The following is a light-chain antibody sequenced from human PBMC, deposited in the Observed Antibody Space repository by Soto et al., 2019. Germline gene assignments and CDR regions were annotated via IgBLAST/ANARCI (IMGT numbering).Light chain of an antibody. J-gene: IGKJ2*01. Sequence: EIVLTQSPGTLSLSPGERATLSCRASQSVNSNYLAWYQQKPGQVPRPLIYGASIRAAGVADRLSGSGCGRDFTLTFSRLEPEVYAVYYCQQYGTSPHPFGQGTKLEIK. V-gene: IGKV3-20*01. CDR1: QSVNSNY. CDR2: GAS. CDR3: QQYGTSPHP.